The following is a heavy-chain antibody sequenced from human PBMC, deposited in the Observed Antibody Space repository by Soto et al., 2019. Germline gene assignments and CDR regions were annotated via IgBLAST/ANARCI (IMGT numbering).Heavy chain of an antibody. Sequence: GSLRLACAASGFTVSSYAMSWVRQAPGKGLEWVSAISGSGGSTYYADSVKGRFTISRDNSKNTLYLQMNSLRAEDTAVYYCAKYGSGSYYGQDYFDYWGQGTLVTVSS. V-gene: IGHV3-23*01. CDR3: AKYGSGSYYGQDYFDY. CDR1: GFTVSSYA. J-gene: IGHJ4*02. D-gene: IGHD3-10*01. CDR2: ISGSGGST.